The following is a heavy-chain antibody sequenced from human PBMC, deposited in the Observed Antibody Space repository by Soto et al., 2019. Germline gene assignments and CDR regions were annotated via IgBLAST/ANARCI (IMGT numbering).Heavy chain of an antibody. CDR3: ARAAAILTGYYRDYYDGMGF. CDR1: GYSFPSYW. CDR2: IVPSNSYT. Sequence: GESLKISCRGFGYSFPSYWISWVRQTPGKGLGWRGRIVPSNSYTDYSPPFQGHVTIYPDKSISTAYLQWSSVKPSNTAMYYCARAAAILTGYYRDYYDGMGFLGRGTTGTVSS. D-gene: IGHD3-9*01. J-gene: IGHJ6*01. V-gene: IGHV5-10-1*01.